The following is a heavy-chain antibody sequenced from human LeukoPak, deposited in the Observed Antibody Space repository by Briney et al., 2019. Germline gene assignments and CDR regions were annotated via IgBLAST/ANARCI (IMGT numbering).Heavy chain of an antibody. CDR1: GGSISSYY. Sequence: SEILSLTCTVSGGSISSYYWSWIRQPPGKGLEWIGYIYYSGSTNYNPSLKSRVTISVDTSKNQFSLKLSSVTAADAAVYYCARIVGATLFDYWGQGTLVTVSS. J-gene: IGHJ4*02. D-gene: IGHD1-26*01. CDR3: ARIVGATLFDY. V-gene: IGHV4-59*01. CDR2: IYYSGST.